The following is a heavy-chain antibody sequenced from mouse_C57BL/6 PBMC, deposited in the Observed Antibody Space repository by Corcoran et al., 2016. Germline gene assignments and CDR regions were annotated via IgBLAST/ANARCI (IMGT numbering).Heavy chain of an antibody. CDR2: INTYSGVP. V-gene: IGHV9-3*01. J-gene: IGHJ1*03. CDR3: AREYFDV. Sequence: QIQLVQSGPELKKPGETVKISCKASGYTFTTYGMSWVKQAPGKGLKWMGWINTYSGVPTYADDFKGRFAFSLETSASTAYLQINNLKNEDTATYFCAREYFDVGGTGTTVTVSS. CDR1: GYTFTTYG.